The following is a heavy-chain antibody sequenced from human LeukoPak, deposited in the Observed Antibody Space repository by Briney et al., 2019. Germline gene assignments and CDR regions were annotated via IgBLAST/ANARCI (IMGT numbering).Heavy chain of an antibody. J-gene: IGHJ4*02. D-gene: IGHD5-24*01. CDR2: IRSKAYGGTT. CDR3: TRLRWLQLEYYFDY. V-gene: IGHV3-49*03. CDR1: GFTFGDYA. Sequence: GGSLRLSCTASGFTFGDYAMSWFRQAPGKGLEWVGFIRSKAYGGTTEYAASVKGRFTISRDDSKSIAYLQMNSLKTEDTAVYYCTRLRWLQLEYYFDYWGQGTLVTVSS.